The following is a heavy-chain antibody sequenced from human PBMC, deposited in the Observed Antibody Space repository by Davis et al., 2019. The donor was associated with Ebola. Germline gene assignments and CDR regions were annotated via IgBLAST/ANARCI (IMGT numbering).Heavy chain of an antibody. D-gene: IGHD3-10*01. CDR3: ARGLYGRRLRF. CDR2: VNQSGGA. Sequence: SETLSLTCAVSGGSFSGYYWTWIRQSPGKGLEWIGEVNQSGGASYNPSLTSRVTISVESSTNHLSLRLTSVTAADTAVYYCARGLYGRRLRFWGQGTLVTVSS. J-gene: IGHJ4*02. CDR1: GGSFSGYY. V-gene: IGHV4-34*01.